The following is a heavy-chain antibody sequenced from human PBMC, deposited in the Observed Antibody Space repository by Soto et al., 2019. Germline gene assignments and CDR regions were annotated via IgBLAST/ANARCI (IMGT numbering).Heavy chain of an antibody. Sequence: ASVKVSCKASGYTFTSYAMHWVRQAPGQRLEWMGWINAGNGNTKYSQKFQGRVTITRDTSASTAYMELSNLRSEDTAVYYCARGRYYYGSGRGANWFDPWGQGTLVTVSS. CDR2: INAGNGNT. CDR3: ARGRYYYGSGRGANWFDP. CDR1: GYTFTSYA. D-gene: IGHD3-10*01. V-gene: IGHV1-3*01. J-gene: IGHJ5*02.